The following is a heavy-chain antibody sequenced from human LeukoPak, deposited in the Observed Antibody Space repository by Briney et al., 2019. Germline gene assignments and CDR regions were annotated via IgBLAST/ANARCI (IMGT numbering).Heavy chain of an antibody. J-gene: IGHJ6*03. D-gene: IGHD6-19*01. CDR1: GCTFSDNY. CDR2: INPNSGGT. V-gene: IGHV1-2*02. CDR3: ATSSGWSHYYYYYYMDV. Sequence: GASVKVSCKASGCTFSDNYMHWVRQAPGQGLEWMGWINPNSGGTNYAQKFQGRVTMTRDTSISTAYMELSRLRSDDTAVYYCATSSGWSHYYYYYYMDVWGKGTTVTVSS.